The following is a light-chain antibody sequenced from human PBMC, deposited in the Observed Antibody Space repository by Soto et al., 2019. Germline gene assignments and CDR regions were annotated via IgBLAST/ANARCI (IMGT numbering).Light chain of an antibody. CDR3: QQRRSWQVT. Sequence: EIVMTQSPGTLSVFPGERVTLSCRASQSVSGYLDWFQQKPGQAPRLVLLRISTRAIGVPARFSGSGSGTNFTLTISSLEPEDFAVYYCQQRRSWQVTFGQGTRLEIK. CDR1: QSVSGY. CDR2: RIS. V-gene: IGKV3-15*01. J-gene: IGKJ5*01.